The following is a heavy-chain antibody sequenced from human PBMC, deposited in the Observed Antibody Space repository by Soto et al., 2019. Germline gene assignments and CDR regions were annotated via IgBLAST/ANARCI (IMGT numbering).Heavy chain of an antibody. J-gene: IGHJ2*01. V-gene: IGHV3-23*01. CDR1: GFTFSSYG. D-gene: IGHD6-19*01. Sequence: EMQLLESGGGLVQPGGSLRLSCAASGFTFSSYGMSWVRQAPGKGLEWVSSISGSGGYTYYADSVKGRFTISRDNSKNTLYLQMNSLRADDTAVYYCAKGPEQWLEPDWYFDLWGRGTLVTVSS. CDR3: AKGPEQWLEPDWYFDL. CDR2: ISGSGGYT.